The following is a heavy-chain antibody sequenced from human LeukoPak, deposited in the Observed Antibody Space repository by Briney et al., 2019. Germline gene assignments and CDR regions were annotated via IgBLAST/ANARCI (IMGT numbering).Heavy chain of an antibody. V-gene: IGHV4-34*01. CDR1: GGSFSGYY. J-gene: IGHJ4*02. CDR2: INHSGTT. CDR3: ARSYCGYDAVDY. Sequence: SETLSLTCAVYGGSFSGYYWSWIRQPPGKGLEGMGEINHSGTTNYNLSLKSRVAISVDKSKNQFSLKLRPVTAADTAVYYCARSYCGYDAVDYWGQGTLVTVSS. D-gene: IGHD5-12*01.